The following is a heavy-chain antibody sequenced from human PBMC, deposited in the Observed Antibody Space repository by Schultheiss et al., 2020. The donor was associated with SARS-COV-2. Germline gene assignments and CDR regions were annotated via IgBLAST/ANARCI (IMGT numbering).Heavy chain of an antibody. J-gene: IGHJ4*02. CDR2: IYYSGST. CDR1: GGSISSGSYY. Sequence: SETLSLTCTVSGGSISSGSYYWSWIRQPAGKGLEWIGSIYYSGSTYYNPSLKSRVTISVDTSKNQFSLKLSSVTAADTAVYYCARGRGYSYGHTLFDYWGQGTLVTVSS. D-gene: IGHD5-18*01. CDR3: ARGRGYSYGHTLFDY. V-gene: IGHV4-39*01.